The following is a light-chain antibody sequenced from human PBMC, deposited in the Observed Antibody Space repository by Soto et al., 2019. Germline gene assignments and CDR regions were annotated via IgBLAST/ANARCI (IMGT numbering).Light chain of an antibody. V-gene: IGKV3-11*01. Sequence: MMMTQSPATLSVSPGERVTLSCRTSHSVNSHVAWYQQKPGQAPRLLLYGASTRAAGIPARFSGSGFGTDFTLTISSLEPEDAAVYYCQQRSNWPPITFGQGTRLEI. CDR3: QQRSNWPPIT. CDR2: GAS. CDR1: HSVNSH. J-gene: IGKJ5*01.